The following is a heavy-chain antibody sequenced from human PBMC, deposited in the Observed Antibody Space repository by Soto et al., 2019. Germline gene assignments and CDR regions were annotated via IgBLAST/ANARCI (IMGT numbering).Heavy chain of an antibody. J-gene: IGHJ4*02. CDR2: IYYSGST. V-gene: IGHV4-59*12. CDR3: ARDGDYYDSSGYYWRYFDY. D-gene: IGHD3-22*01. CDR1: GGSIRSYY. Sequence: PSETLSLTCTVSGGSIRSYYWSWIRQPPGKGLEWIGYIYYSGSTNYNPSLKSRVTISVDTSKNQFSLKLSSVTAADTAVYYCARDGDYYDSSGYYWRYFDYWGQGTQVTVSS.